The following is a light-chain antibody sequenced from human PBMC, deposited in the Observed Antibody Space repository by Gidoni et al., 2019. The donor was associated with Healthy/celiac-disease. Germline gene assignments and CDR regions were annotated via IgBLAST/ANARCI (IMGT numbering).Light chain of an antibody. J-gene: IGKJ4*01. CDR2: GAS. CDR1: QSVSSN. Sequence: EIVMTQSPATLSVSPGERATLPCRASQSVSSNLAWYQQKPGQAPRLLIYGASTRATGIPARFSGSGSGTEFTLTISSLQSEDFAVYYCQQYNSWPLTFXGXTKVEIK. V-gene: IGKV3-15*01. CDR3: QQYNSWPLT.